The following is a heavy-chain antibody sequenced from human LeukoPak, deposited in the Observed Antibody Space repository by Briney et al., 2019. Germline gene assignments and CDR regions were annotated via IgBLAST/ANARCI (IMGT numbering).Heavy chain of an antibody. CDR1: GYTFTSYA. CDR2: INAGNGNT. CDR3: ARGVQDSGSYRRLNADAGTFDY. J-gene: IGHJ4*02. Sequence: ASVKVSCKASGYTFTSYAMHWVRQAPGQRLEWMGWINAGNGNTKYSEKFQGRVTITRDTSASTAYMELSSLRSEDTAVYYCARGVQDSGSYRRLNADAGTFDYWGQGTLVTVSP. V-gene: IGHV1-3*01. D-gene: IGHD1-26*01.